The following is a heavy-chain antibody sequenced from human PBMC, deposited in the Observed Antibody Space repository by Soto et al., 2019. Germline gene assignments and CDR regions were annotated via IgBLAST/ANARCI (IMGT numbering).Heavy chain of an antibody. CDR1: GGSISSGGYY. Sequence: SETLSLTCTVSGGSISSGGYYWSWIRQHPGKGLEWIGYIYYSGSTYYNPSLKSRVTISVDTSKNQSSLKLSSVTAADTAVFYCAREMVRGVGSDYWGQGTLVTVSS. D-gene: IGHD3-10*01. V-gene: IGHV4-31*03. CDR3: AREMVRGVGSDY. J-gene: IGHJ4*02. CDR2: IYYSGST.